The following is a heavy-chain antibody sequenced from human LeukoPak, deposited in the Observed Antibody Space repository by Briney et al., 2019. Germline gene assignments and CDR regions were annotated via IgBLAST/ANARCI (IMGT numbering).Heavy chain of an antibody. Sequence: PGGSLRLSCAASGFTFSNHWMHWVRQAPGKGLVWVSRISGDGSSTRYADSVKGRFTISRDNAKNTLFLQMNSLRAEDTAVYYCARITGSGYYYFDYWGQGTLVTVSS. CDR1: GFTFSNHW. V-gene: IGHV3-74*01. CDR3: ARITGSGYYYFDY. D-gene: IGHD3-22*01. J-gene: IGHJ4*02. CDR2: ISGDGSST.